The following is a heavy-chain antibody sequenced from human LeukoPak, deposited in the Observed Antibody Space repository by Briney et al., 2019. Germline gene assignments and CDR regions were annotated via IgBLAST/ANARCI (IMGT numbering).Heavy chain of an antibody. V-gene: IGHV3-33*08. CDR1: GFTFNNYA. J-gene: IGHJ4*02. CDR3: ARDWLESGSSWNFDY. D-gene: IGHD6-13*01. CDR2: IWYDGSNK. Sequence: PGGSLRLSCSASGFTFNNYAMHWVRQAPGKGLEWVAVIWYDGSNKYYADSVKGRFTISRDNSKNTLYLQMNSLRAEDTAVYYCARDWLESGSSWNFDYWGQGTLVTVSS.